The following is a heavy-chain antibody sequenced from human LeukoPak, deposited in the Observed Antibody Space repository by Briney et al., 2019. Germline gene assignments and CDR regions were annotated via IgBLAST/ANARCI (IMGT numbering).Heavy chain of an antibody. V-gene: IGHV4-61*02. J-gene: IGHJ4*02. CDR2: IYTSGST. Sequence: SQTLSLTCTVSGGSISSGSYYWSWIRQPAGKGLEWIGRIYTSGSTNYNPSLKSRVTISVDTSKNQFSLKLSSVTVADTAVYYCARAPFQYCSGGSCYSGYFDYWGQGTLVTVSS. D-gene: IGHD2-15*01. CDR1: GGSISSGSYY. CDR3: ARAPFQYCSGGSCYSGYFDY.